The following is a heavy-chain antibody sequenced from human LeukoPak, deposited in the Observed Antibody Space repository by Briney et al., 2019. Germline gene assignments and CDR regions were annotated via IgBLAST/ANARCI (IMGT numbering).Heavy chain of an antibody. CDR2: IYTSGST. D-gene: IGHD3-22*01. CDR1: GGSISSGSYY. Sequence: SETLSLTCTVSGGSISSGSYYWSWIRQPAGKGLEWIGRIYTSGSTNYNPSLKSRVTISVDTSKNQFSLKLSSVTAADTAVYYCARDPYYDSSGYYYETVDYWGQGTLVTVSS. V-gene: IGHV4-61*02. J-gene: IGHJ4*02. CDR3: ARDPYYDSSGYYYETVDY.